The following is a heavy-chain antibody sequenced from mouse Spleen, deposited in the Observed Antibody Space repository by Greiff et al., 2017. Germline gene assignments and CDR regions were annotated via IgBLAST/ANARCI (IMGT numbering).Heavy chain of an antibody. Sequence: EVHLVESGGGLVKPGGSLKLSCAASGFTFSDYGMHWVRQAPEKGLEWVAYISSGSSTIYYADTVKGRFTISRDNAKNTLFLQMTSLRSEDTAMYYCAKGGQLAGAMDYWGHGTSVTVSS. J-gene: IGHJ4*01. CDR1: GFTFSDYG. V-gene: IGHV5-17*01. D-gene: IGHD6-1*01. CDR2: ISSGSSTI. CDR3: AKGGQLAGAMDY.